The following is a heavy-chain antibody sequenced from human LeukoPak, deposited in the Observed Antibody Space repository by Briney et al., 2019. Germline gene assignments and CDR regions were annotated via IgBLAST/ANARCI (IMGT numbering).Heavy chain of an antibody. CDR2: ISGSGGST. V-gene: IGHV3-23*01. Sequence: GGSLRLSCAASGFTFSSYAMSWVRQAPGKGLEWVSAISGSGGSTYYADSVKGRFTISRDNAKKSLYLQMNSLRAEDTAIYYCARGAMAAAGYWGQGTLVTVSS. J-gene: IGHJ4*02. D-gene: IGHD6-13*01. CDR1: GFTFSSYA. CDR3: ARGAMAAAGY.